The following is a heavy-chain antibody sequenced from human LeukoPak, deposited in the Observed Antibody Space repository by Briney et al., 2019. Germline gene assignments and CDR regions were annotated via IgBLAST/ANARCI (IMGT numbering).Heavy chain of an antibody. V-gene: IGHV1-69*01. CDR3: ARDVRTTGTTWAPYY. CDR1: GGTFSSYA. J-gene: IGHJ4*02. CDR2: IIPIFGTA. D-gene: IGHD1-1*01. Sequence: GASVKVSRKASGGTFSSYAISWVRQAPGQGLEWMGGIIPIFGTANYAQKFQGRVTITADESTSTAYMELSSLRSEDTAVYYCARDVRTTGTTWAPYYWGQGTLVTVSS.